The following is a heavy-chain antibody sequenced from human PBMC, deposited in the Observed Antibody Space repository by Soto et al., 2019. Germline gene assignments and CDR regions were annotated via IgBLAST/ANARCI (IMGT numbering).Heavy chain of an antibody. Sequence: QVQLVESGGGVVQPGRSLRLSCAASGFTFSSYAMHWVRQAPGKGLEWVAVISCDGSNKYYADSVKGRFTISRDNSKNPLYMQMNSLRAEDTAVYYCAGGRCGDYVGSDFGYWGQGTLVTVSS. D-gene: IGHD4-17*01. CDR1: GFTFSSYA. CDR2: ISCDGSNK. J-gene: IGHJ4*02. CDR3: AGGRCGDYVGSDFGY. V-gene: IGHV3-30-3*01.